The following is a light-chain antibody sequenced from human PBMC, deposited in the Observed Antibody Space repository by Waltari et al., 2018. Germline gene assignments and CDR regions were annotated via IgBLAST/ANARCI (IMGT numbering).Light chain of an antibody. CDR1: QSVSSN. V-gene: IGKV3-15*01. CDR3: QQYNNWPLT. J-gene: IGKJ4*01. CDR2: GAS. Sequence: EILMTQSPATLSVSPGDRATLSCRARQSVSSNLAWYQQKPGQAPRLLIYGASTRATGIPARFSGSGSGTEFNLTISSLQSEDFAVYYCQQYNNWPLTFGGGTKVEIK.